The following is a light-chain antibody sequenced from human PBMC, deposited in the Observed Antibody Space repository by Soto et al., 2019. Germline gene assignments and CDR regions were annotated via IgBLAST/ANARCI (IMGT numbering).Light chain of an antibody. CDR1: KNDIGVYDF. CDR2: EVV. CDR3: KSYAGSNTDV. J-gene: IGLJ1*01. Sequence: ALTQPPSASGSPGQSVTISCTGTKNDIGVYDFVSWYQHHPGKAPRLIIYEVVQRPSGVLDRFSGSKSGSTASLTVSGLQAADEADYFCKSYAGSNTDVFGSGTKVTVL. V-gene: IGLV2-8*01.